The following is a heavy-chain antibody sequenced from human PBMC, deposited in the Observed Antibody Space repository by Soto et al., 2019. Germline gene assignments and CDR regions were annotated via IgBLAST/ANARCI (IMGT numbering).Heavy chain of an antibody. CDR2: IWYDGSNK. Sequence: GGSMRLSCAASGFTFSSYGMHWVRQAPGKGLEWVAVIWYDGSNKYYADSVKGRFTISRDNSKNTLYLQMNSLRAEDTAVYYCARDRGIAAAGTDYWGQGTLVTVSS. V-gene: IGHV3-33*01. CDR3: ARDRGIAAAGTDY. D-gene: IGHD6-13*01. J-gene: IGHJ4*02. CDR1: GFTFSSYG.